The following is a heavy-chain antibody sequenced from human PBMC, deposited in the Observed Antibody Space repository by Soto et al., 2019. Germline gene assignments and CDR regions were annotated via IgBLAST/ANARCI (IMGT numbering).Heavy chain of an antibody. CDR2: IYYSGST. D-gene: IGHD3-22*01. V-gene: IGHV4-59*01. CDR1: GGSISSYY. J-gene: IGHJ5*02. Sequence: SETLSLTCTVSGGSISSYYWSWIRQPPGKGLEWIGDIYYSGSTNYNPSLKSRVTISVDTSKNQFSLKLSSVIAADTAVYYCARYYYDSSGSRFDPWGKGTQVTVS. CDR3: ARYYYDSSGSRFDP.